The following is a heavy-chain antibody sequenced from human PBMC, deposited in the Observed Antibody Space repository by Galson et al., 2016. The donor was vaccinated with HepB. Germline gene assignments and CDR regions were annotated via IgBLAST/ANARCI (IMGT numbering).Heavy chain of an antibody. D-gene: IGHD3-16*02. CDR1: GYDFPTYW. J-gene: IGHJ4*02. Sequence: QSGAEVKKPGESLKISCKGSGYDFPTYWIGWLRQRPGKGLEWLGIIYPGDSDTRYGPSFQGQVTLSADRSSHTVYLEWGSLKDSDTAIYFCAKQLESHDYVWGSYRHWGQGTLVTVSS. CDR3: AKQLESHDYVWGSYRH. CDR2: IYPGDSDT. V-gene: IGHV5-51*01.